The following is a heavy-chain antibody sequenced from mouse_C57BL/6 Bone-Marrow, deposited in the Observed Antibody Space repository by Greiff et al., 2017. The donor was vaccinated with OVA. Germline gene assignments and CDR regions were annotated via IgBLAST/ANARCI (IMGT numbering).Heavy chain of an antibody. Sequence: EVKLQESGPGLVKPSQSLSLTCSVTGYSITSGYYWNWIRQFPGNKLEWMGYISYDGSNNYNPSLKNRISITRDTSKNQFFLKLNSVTTEDTATYYCARRDLWGQGTTLTVSS. CDR1: GYSITSGYY. D-gene: IGHD3-3*01. J-gene: IGHJ2*01. CDR2: ISYDGSN. CDR3: ARRDL. V-gene: IGHV3-6*01.